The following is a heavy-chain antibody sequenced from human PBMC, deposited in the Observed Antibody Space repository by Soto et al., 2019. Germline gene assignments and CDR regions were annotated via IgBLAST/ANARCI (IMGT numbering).Heavy chain of an antibody. J-gene: IGHJ6*02. CDR1: GGSFSGYY. CDR3: ARGRSITIFGVVYPIYYYYGMDV. D-gene: IGHD3-3*01. V-gene: IGHV4-34*01. CDR2: INHSGST. Sequence: SETLSLTCAVYGGSFSGYYWSWIRQPPGKGLEWIGEINHSGSTNYNPSLKSRVTISVDTSKNQCSLELSSVTAAVTAVYYWARGRSITIFGVVYPIYYYYGMDVWGQGTTVTVS.